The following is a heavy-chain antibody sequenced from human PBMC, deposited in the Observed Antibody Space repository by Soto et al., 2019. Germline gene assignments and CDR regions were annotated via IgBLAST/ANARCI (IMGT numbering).Heavy chain of an antibody. J-gene: IGHJ6*02. CDR2: VYNSGST. V-gene: IGHV4-61*01. D-gene: IGHD2-15*01. CDR3: AREKRVGGYCSGGSCSLGTDV. CDR1: GGSVSSGSYY. Sequence: SETLSLTCTVSGGSVSSGSYYWTWIRQPPGKGLESIGYVYNSGSTNYNPSLKSRVTISVDTSKNQFSLKLSSVTAADTAVYYCAREKRVGGYCSGGSCSLGTDVWGQGTTVTVSS.